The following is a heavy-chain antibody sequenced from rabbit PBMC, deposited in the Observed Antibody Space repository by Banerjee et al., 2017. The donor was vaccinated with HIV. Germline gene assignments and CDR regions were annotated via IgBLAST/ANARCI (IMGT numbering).Heavy chain of an antibody. Sequence: QSLEESGGDLVKPGASLTLTCTASGFSFSVSDHMCWVRQAPGKGLEWIACIGIVDGKTWYASWAKGRFTISKTSSTTVTLQMTSLTAADTATYFCARDAAGGSGYLLWGQGTLVTVS. CDR2: IGIVDGKT. CDR3: ARDAAGGSGYLL. J-gene: IGHJ3*01. V-gene: IGHV1S40*01. D-gene: IGHD1-1*01. CDR1: GFSFSVSDH.